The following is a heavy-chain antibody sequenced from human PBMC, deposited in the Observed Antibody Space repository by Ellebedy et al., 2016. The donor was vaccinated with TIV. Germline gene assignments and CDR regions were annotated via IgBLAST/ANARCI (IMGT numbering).Heavy chain of an antibody. V-gene: IGHV4-39*01. D-gene: IGHD3-9*01. CDR1: RVSITDPTYY. CDR3: ARHLRYSDWRILDL. J-gene: IGHJ5*02. CDR2: IFHSGTT. Sequence: MPGGSLRLSCTVSRVSITDPTYYWAWLRQPPGKGLDWLGTIFHSGTTYKSPALSSRGSMSVDTSRNQFSLYLKSVTAADTAVYYCARHLRYSDWRILDLWGPGILVAVSS.